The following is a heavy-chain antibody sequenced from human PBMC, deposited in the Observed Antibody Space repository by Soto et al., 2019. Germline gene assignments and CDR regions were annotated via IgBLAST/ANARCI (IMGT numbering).Heavy chain of an antibody. CDR2: IIPIFGTA. Sequence: QVQLVQSGAEVKKPGSSVTVSCKASGGTFSSYTISWVRQAPGQGLEWMGGIIPIFGTANYAQKFQGRVTITADESTSTEYMELSSLRSEDTAVYYCARGNHRGLQLWYFALWGRGTLVTVSS. J-gene: IGHJ2*01. CDR3: ARGNHRGLQLWYFAL. V-gene: IGHV1-69*12. CDR1: GGTFSSYT. D-gene: IGHD1-1*01.